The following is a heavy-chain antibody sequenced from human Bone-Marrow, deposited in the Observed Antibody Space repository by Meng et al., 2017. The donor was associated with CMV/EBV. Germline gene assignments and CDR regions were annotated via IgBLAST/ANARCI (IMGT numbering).Heavy chain of an antibody. CDR1: GGSFSGYY. D-gene: IGHD1-26*01. J-gene: IGHJ4*02. V-gene: IGHV4-34*01. CDR3: ARDGTRGFDY. Sequence: SETLSLTCAVYGGSFSGYYWSWIRQPPGKGLEWIGEINHSGSTNYNPSLKSRVTISVDTSKNQFSLKLSSVTAADTAVYYCARDGTRGFDYWGQGTLVTVSS. CDR2: INHSGST.